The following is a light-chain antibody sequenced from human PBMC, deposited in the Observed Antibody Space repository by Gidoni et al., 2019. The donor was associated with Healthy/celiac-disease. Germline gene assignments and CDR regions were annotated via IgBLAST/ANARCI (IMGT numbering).Light chain of an antibody. CDR1: QDISNY. Sequence: DIQMTPSPSSLSASVGDSVTITCQASQDISNYLNWYQEKPGKAPKLLIYDASNLETGVPSRSSGGGSGTDCTFTTSSLQPEDSATYYCQQGSTFGPGTKVEIK. CDR2: DAS. CDR3: QQGST. V-gene: IGKV1-33*01. J-gene: IGKJ3*01.